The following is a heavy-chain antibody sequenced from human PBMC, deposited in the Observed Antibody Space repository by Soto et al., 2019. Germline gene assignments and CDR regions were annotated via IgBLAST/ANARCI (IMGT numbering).Heavy chain of an antibody. V-gene: IGHV3-23*01. J-gene: IGHJ4*02. D-gene: IGHD3-22*01. Sequence: QSGGGFVQPGGSHRLSCVASGFTFKSYAMTWVSQSPEKGLEWVSTVRGSGSKTYYSQSVQGRFTISRDNSMNTVFLQMRSLRAEDSAIYFCAKGRYFDVDGGCANFWSQGTLVTGST. CDR3: AKGRYFDVDGGCANF. CDR1: GFTFKSYA. CDR2: VRGSGSKT.